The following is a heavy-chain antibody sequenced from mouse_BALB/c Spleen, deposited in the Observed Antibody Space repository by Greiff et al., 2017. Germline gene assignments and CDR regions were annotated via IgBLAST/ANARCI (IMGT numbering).Heavy chain of an antibody. Sequence: EVMLVESGGGLVKPGGSLKLSCAASGFTFSSYAMSWVRQTPEKRLEWVATISSGGSYTYYPDSVKGRFTISRDNAKNTLYLQMSSLRSEDTAMYYCARQRLRGYFDVWGAGTTVTVSS. CDR3: ARQRLRGYFDV. V-gene: IGHV5-9-3*01. D-gene: IGHD3-2*02. CDR1: GFTFSSYA. CDR2: ISSGGSYT. J-gene: IGHJ1*01.